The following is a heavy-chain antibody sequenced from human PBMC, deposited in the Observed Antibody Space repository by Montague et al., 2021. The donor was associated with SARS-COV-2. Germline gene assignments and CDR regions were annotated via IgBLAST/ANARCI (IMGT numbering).Heavy chain of an antibody. CDR3: ARGPDSSGYYNDFDY. V-gene: IGHV4-4*02. CDR2: IYDSETI. J-gene: IGHJ4*02. D-gene: IGHD3-22*01. Sequence: SETLSFTCAVSGGSISSSHWFTWVRQPPGKGLEWIGDIYDSETINYNPSLKRRVTISVDRTKNQFSLKLSSVTAADTAVYYCARGPDSSGYYNDFDYWGQGTLVTVSS. CDR1: GGSISSSHW.